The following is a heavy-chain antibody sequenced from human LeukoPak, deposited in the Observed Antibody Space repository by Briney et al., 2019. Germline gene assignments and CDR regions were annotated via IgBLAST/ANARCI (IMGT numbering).Heavy chain of an antibody. CDR3: ASQSPQQLAPRGAFDI. CDR1: GFTVSSNY. Sequence: GGPLRLSCAASGFTVSSNYMSWVRQAPGKGLEWVSVIYSGGSTYYADSVKGRFTISRDNSKNTLYLQMNSLRAEDTAVYYCASQSPQQLAPRGAFDIWGQGTMVTVSS. CDR2: IYSGGST. D-gene: IGHD6-13*01. J-gene: IGHJ3*02. V-gene: IGHV3-53*01.